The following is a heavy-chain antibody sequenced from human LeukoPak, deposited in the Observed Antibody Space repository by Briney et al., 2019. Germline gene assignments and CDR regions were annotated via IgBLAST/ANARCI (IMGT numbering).Heavy chain of an antibody. CDR2: IYTSGST. V-gene: IGHV4-4*07. CDR1: GGSISSYY. D-gene: IGHD1-26*01. CDR3: ARKSNHMGATTGFDY. J-gene: IGHJ4*02. Sequence: PSETLSLTCTVSGGSISSYYWSWIRQPAGKGLEWIGRIYTSGSTNYNPSLKSRITMSVDTSKIQFSLKLSSVTAADTAVYYCARKSNHMGATTGFDYWGQGTLVTVSS.